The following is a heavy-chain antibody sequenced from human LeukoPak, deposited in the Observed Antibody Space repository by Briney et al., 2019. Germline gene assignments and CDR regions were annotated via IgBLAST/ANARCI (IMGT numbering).Heavy chain of an antibody. Sequence: PGRSLRLSCAASGFTFSSYGIHWVRQAPGKGLEWVAVISYDGSNKYYADSAKGRFTVSRDNSKNTLYLQMNSLRAEDTAVYYCAKAPGGYYYYGMDVWGKGTTVTVPS. CDR3: AKAPGGYYYYGMDV. J-gene: IGHJ6*04. CDR1: GFTFSSYG. V-gene: IGHV3-30*18. CDR2: ISYDGSNK. D-gene: IGHD2-15*01.